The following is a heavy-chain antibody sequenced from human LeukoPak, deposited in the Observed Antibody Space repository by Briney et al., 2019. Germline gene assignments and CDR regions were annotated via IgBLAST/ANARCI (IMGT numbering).Heavy chain of an antibody. Sequence: SETLSLTCTVSGGSISSYYWSWIRQPPGKGLEWIGYIYYSGTTNYNPSLKSRVTISVDTSKNQFSLKLSSVTAADTAVYYCARGGRYGSGSYYPLRYYGMDVWGQGTTVTVSS. CDR1: GGSISSYY. J-gene: IGHJ6*02. CDR2: IYYSGTT. D-gene: IGHD3-10*01. V-gene: IGHV4-59*12. CDR3: ARGGRYGSGSYYPLRYYGMDV.